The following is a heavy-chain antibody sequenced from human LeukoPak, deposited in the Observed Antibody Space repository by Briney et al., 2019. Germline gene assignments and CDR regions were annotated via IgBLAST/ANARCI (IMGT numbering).Heavy chain of an antibody. D-gene: IGHD6-13*01. CDR1: GLTFSSYD. CDR3: LPRHQMVRVNY. V-gene: IGHV3-64D*09. Sequence: GGSLRVPCSASGLTFSSYDMHWFRQAPGKGLEYVSGISSNGGSTYYADSVKGRFTISRDNSKNTADLQMSSLRAEDTAVYYCLPRHQMVRVNYWGQGTLVTVSS. CDR2: ISSNGGST. J-gene: IGHJ4*02.